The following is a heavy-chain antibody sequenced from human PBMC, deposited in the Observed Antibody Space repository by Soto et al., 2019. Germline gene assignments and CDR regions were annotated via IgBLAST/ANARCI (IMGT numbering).Heavy chain of an antibody. Sequence: SVKVSCKASGGTFSSYAISWVRQAPGQGLEWMGGIIPIFGTANYAQKFQGRVTITADESASTAYMELSSLRSEDTAVYYCASYLSLYNWNYGDIFYYYGMDGPGQGTTVTAS. CDR2: IIPIFGTA. CDR1: GGTFSSYA. V-gene: IGHV1-69*13. D-gene: IGHD1-7*01. J-gene: IGHJ6*02. CDR3: ASYLSLYNWNYGDIFYYYGMDG.